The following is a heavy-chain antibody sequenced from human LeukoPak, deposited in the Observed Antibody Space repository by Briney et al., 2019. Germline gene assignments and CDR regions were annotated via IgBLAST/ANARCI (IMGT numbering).Heavy chain of an antibody. J-gene: IGHJ4*02. D-gene: IGHD2-15*01. CDR3: ARAVKWSHYFDY. V-gene: IGHV4-4*07. CDR1: DDSISDYY. Sequence: SETLSLTCTVSDDSISDYYRGWIRQPAGKGLEWIGRIYTSGSTNYNPSLKSRVTMSVDTSKNQFSLKLSSVTAADTAVYYCARAVKWSHYFDYWGQGTLVTVSS. CDR2: IYTSGST.